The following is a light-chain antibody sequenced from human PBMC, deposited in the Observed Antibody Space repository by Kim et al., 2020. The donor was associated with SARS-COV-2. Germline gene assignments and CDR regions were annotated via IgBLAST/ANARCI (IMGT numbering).Light chain of an antibody. CDR1: SSTIGSNT. Sequence: QRGALSCSGSSSTIGSNTVNWYQQLPGTAPKLLIYSNNQRPSGVPDRFSGSKSGTSASLAISGLQSEDEADYYCAAWDDSLNGYYVFGTGTKVTVL. V-gene: IGLV1-44*01. CDR2: SNN. CDR3: AAWDDSLNGYYV. J-gene: IGLJ1*01.